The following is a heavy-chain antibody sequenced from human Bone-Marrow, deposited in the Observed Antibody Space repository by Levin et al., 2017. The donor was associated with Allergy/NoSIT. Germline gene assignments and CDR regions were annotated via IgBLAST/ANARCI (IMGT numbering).Heavy chain of an antibody. CDR3: TRDTNFDASGYRSFLY. Sequence: GGSLRLSCAATGLTVSTYGMNWIRQAPGKGLEWVSYISGSSDTIYYADSVKGRFTVSRDNAKNSLFLQMNSLRDQDTAVYYCTRDTNFDASGYRSFLYWGQGTLVTVSS. J-gene: IGHJ4*02. CDR2: ISGSSDTI. D-gene: IGHD3-22*01. CDR1: GLTVSTYG. V-gene: IGHV3-48*02.